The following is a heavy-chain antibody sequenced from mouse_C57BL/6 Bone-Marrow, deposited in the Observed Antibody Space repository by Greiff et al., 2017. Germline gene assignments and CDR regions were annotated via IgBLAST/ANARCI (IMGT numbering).Heavy chain of an antibody. Sequence: VQLQESGPGLVAPSQSLSITCTVSGFSLTSYAISWVRQPPGKGLEWLGVIWTGGGTNYNSALKTKLSISKDNSKSQVFLKMNSLQTDDTARYYCASYCTPFAYWGQGTLVTVSA. CDR1: GFSLTSYA. CDR3: ASYCTPFAY. D-gene: IGHD5-1*01. J-gene: IGHJ3*01. V-gene: IGHV2-9-1*01. CDR2: IWTGGGT.